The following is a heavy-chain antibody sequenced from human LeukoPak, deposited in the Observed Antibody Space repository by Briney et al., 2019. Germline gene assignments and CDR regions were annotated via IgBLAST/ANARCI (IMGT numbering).Heavy chain of an antibody. J-gene: IGHJ4*02. V-gene: IGHV3-21*01. D-gene: IGHD3-9*01. CDR2: ISSSNSYI. CDR1: GFTFSSYS. Sequence: GGSLRLSCAASGFTFSSYSMNWVRQAPGNGLEWVSSISSSNSYIEYADSVKGGFTICRDNAKNSLYLQMNSLRAEDTAVYYCARDWDYDILTGLYKEGGFDYWGQGTLVTVSS. CDR3: ARDWDYDILTGLYKEGGFDY.